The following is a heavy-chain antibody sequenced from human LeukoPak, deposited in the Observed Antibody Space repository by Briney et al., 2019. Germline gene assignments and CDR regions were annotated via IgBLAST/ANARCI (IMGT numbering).Heavy chain of an antibody. CDR1: GFTFSNYG. D-gene: IGHD1-26*01. CDR2: ISYDGSNK. CDR3: AKKWSSGSYASPFDD. V-gene: IGHV3-30*18. J-gene: IGHJ4*02. Sequence: GGSLRLSCAASGFTFSNYGMHWVRQAPGKGLEWVAVISYDGSNKYYADSVKGRFTISRDNSKSTLYMQMDSLRAEDTAVYYCAKKWSSGSYASPFDDWGQGTLVTVSS.